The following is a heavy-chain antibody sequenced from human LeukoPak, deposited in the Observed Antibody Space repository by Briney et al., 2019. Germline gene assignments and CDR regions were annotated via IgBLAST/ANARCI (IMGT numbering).Heavy chain of an antibody. CDR3: ARAPDYYYGMDV. CDR2: IYYSGST. Sequence: SETLSLTCTVSGGSISSYYWSWLRQPPGKGLEWIGYIYYSGSTNYNPSLKSRVTISVDTSKNQFSLKRSSVTAADTAVYYCARAPDYYYGMDVWGQGTTVTVSS. V-gene: IGHV4-59*01. D-gene: IGHD2-2*01. J-gene: IGHJ6*02. CDR1: GGSISSYY.